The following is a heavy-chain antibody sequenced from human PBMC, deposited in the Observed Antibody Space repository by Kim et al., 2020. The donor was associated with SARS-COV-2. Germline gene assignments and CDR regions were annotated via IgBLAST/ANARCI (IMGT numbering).Heavy chain of an antibody. J-gene: IGHJ4*02. CDR3: ARDGLRGI. Sequence: NGNTKYSQKFQGRVTITRDTSASTAYMELSSLRSEDTAVYYCARDGLRGIWGQGTLVTVSS. D-gene: IGHD4-17*01. CDR2: NGNT. V-gene: IGHV1-3*01.